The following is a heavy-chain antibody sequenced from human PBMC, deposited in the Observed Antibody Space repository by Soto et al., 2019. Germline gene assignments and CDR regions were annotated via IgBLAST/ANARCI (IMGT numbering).Heavy chain of an antibody. CDR3: ASFGVVKQDYGMDV. D-gene: IGHD3-3*01. CDR2: ISSSSSII. V-gene: IGHV3-48*02. J-gene: IGHJ6*02. Sequence: PGGSLRLSCAASGFSFSSYSMNWVRQAPGKGLEWVSYISSSSSIIYYADSVKGRFTISRDNAKNSLYLQMNSLRDEDTAVYYCASFGVVKQDYGMDVWGQGTTVTVSS. CDR1: GFSFSSYS.